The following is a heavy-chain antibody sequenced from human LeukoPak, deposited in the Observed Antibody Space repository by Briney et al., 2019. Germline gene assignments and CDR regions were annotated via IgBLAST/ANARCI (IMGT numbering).Heavy chain of an antibody. J-gene: IGHJ4*02. D-gene: IGHD3-22*01. CDR3: AKGQSYYYDSSGYCLDY. CDR1: GFTFDDYA. Sequence: PGGSLRLSCAASGFTFDDYAMHWVRHAPGKGLEWVSGISGSGGSTYYADSVKGRFTISRDNSKNTLYLQMNSLRAEDTAVYYCAKGQSYYYDSSGYCLDYWGQGTLVTVSS. CDR2: ISGSGGST. V-gene: IGHV3-23*01.